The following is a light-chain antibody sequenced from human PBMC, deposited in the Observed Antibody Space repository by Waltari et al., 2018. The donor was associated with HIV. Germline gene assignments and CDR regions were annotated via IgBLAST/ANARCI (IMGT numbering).Light chain of an antibody. CDR1: TSIIGNNF. CDR2: DNN. J-gene: IGLJ3*02. Sequence: QSVLTQPPSVSAAPGQKVTISCSGSTSIIGNNFVSCYQQFPGTAPKLLIYDNNKRPSGIPDRFSGSRSGTSATLGITGLQTGDEAEYYCGTWDNSLSAWVFGGGTKVTVL. V-gene: IGLV1-51*01. CDR3: GTWDNSLSAWV.